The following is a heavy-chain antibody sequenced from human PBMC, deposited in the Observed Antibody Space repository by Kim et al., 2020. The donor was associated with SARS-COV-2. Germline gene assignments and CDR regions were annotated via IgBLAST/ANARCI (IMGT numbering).Heavy chain of an antibody. Sequence: SETLSLTCTVSGGSISSYYWSWIRQPPGKGLEWIGYIYHNGGANYNPSLKSRVIISVDTSKNQISLKLSSATAADTAVYYCARAVFRGSGNYYQAFDIWGQGTMVTVSS. V-gene: IGHV4-59*01. D-gene: IGHD3-10*01. CDR2: IYHNGGA. CDR3: ARAVFRGSGNYYQAFDI. CDR1: GGSISSYY. J-gene: IGHJ3*02.